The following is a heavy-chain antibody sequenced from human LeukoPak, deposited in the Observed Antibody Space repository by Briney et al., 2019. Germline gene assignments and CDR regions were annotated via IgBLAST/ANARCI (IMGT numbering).Heavy chain of an antibody. CDR1: GLTFSSYE. CDR3: SKARGTSSWFIWFDP. V-gene: IGHV3-48*03. CDR2: ISSSGSSI. D-gene: IGHD6-13*01. J-gene: IGHJ5*02. Sequence: GGSLRLSCAASGLTFSSYEMNWVRQAPGKGLEWVSYISSSGSSIYYADSVKGRFTISRDNSNNALYLQMNSLRAEDTAVYYCSKARGTSSWFIWFDPWGQGTLVTVSS.